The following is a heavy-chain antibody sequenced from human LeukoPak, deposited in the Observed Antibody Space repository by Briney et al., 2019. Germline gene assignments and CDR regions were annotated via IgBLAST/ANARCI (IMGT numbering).Heavy chain of an antibody. CDR2: IYYSGST. Sequence: SETLSLTCTVSGYSISSGYYWGWIRQPPGKGLEWIGSIYYSGSTYYNPSLKSRVTISVDTSKNQFSLKLSSVTAADTAVYYCARVSSGQQLAHDAFDIWGQGTMVTVSS. CDR1: GYSISSGYY. J-gene: IGHJ3*02. CDR3: ARVSSGQQLAHDAFDI. V-gene: IGHV4-38-2*02. D-gene: IGHD6-13*01.